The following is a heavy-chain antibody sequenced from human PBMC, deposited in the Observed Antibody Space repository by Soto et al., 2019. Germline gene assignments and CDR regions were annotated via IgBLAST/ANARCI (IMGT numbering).Heavy chain of an antibody. V-gene: IGHV4-59*07. D-gene: IGHD6-13*01. CDR3: ARQQLLPLSFALDV. Sequence: QVQLHESGPGLVKPSDTLSLTCTVSGGSISGYYWSWIRQSPGKGLEYIGYIYYRGNTNYNPSLKSRFTMSVDTSRNQFSLKLNSVTAADTAGSYLARQQLLPLSFALDVLGQGTPFTVSS. CDR1: GGSISGYY. CDR2: IYYRGNT. J-gene: IGHJ6*02.